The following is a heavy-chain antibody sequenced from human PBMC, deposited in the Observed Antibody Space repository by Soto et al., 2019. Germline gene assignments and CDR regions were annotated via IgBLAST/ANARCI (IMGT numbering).Heavy chain of an antibody. D-gene: IGHD3-10*01. J-gene: IGHJ4*02. CDR3: ARRAWFGELCDY. V-gene: IGHV3-30-3*01. CDR1: GFTFSSYA. Sequence: QVQLVESGGGVVQPGRSLRLSCAASGFTFSSYAMHWVRQAPGKGLEWVAVISYDGSNKYYADSVKGRFTISRDNSKNTLYLQMNSLRAEDTAVYYCARRAWFGELCDYWGQGTLVTVSS. CDR2: ISYDGSNK.